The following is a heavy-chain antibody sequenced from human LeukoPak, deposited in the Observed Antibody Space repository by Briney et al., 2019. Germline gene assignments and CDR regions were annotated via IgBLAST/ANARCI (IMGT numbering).Heavy chain of an antibody. V-gene: IGHV3-33*01. J-gene: IGHJ5*02. CDR3: ARTHYDFWSSYYPVDP. CDR2: IWYDGSNK. Sequence: GGSLRLSCAASGFTFSSYGMHWVRQAPGKGLEWVAVIWYDGSNKYYADSVKGRFTISRDNSKNTLYLQMNSLRAEDTAVYYCARTHYDFWSSYYPVDPWGQGTLVTVSS. CDR1: GFTFSSYG. D-gene: IGHD3-3*01.